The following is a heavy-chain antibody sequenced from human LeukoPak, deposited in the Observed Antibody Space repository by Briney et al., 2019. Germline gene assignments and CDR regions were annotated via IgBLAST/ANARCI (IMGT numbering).Heavy chain of an antibody. V-gene: IGHV3-7*03. CDR1: GFTLSVYW. CDR3: AKAVRPYYYGSDAFDI. Sequence: GGSLRLSCAASGFTLSVYWMNWVRQAPGKGLEWVANIKQDGSEKYCVDSVKGRFTISRDNAKNSLYLQMNSLRAEDTAVYYCAKAVRPYYYGSDAFDIWGQGTMVTVSS. J-gene: IGHJ3*02. D-gene: IGHD3-10*01. CDR2: IKQDGSEK.